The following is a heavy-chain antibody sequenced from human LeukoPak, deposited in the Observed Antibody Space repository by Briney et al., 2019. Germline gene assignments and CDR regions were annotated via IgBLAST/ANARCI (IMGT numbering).Heavy chain of an antibody. V-gene: IGHV3-30-3*01. CDR3: ARAGVVTAILGAFDI. J-gene: IGHJ3*02. CDR2: ISYDGSNK. Sequence: PGRSLRLSCAASGFTFSSYAMHWVRQAPGKGLEWVAVISYDGSNKYYADSVKGRFTISRDNSKNTLYLQMNSLRAEDTVVYYCARAGVVTAILGAFDIWGQGTMVTVSS. D-gene: IGHD2-21*02. CDR1: GFTFSSYA.